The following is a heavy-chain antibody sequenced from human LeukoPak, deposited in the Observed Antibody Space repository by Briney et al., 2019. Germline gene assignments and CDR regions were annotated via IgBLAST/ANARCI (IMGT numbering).Heavy chain of an antibody. V-gene: IGHV3-48*03. CDR1: GFTFSSYE. CDR2: ISSGSTI. D-gene: IGHD1-26*01. Sequence: GGSLRLSCAASGFTFSSYEMNWVRQAPGKGLEWVSYISSGSTIYYADSVKGRFTISRDNAKNSLYLQMNSLRAEDTAVYYCARDWVGATTPFDYWGQGTLVTVSS. CDR3: ARDWVGATTPFDY. J-gene: IGHJ4*02.